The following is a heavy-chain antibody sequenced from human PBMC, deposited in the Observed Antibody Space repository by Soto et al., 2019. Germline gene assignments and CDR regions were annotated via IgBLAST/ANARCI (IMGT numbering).Heavy chain of an antibody. CDR2: INPNSGGT. J-gene: IGHJ6*02. CDR3: ARDLNYYGSGSYYNSKGKYYYYGMDV. Sequence: ASVKVSCKASGYTFTGYYMHWVRQAPGQGLEWMGWINPNSGGTNYAQKFQGWVTMTRDTSISTAYMELSRLRSDDTAVYYCARDLNYYGSGSYYNSKGKYYYYGMDVWGQGTTVTVS. CDR1: GYTFTGYY. D-gene: IGHD3-10*01. V-gene: IGHV1-2*04.